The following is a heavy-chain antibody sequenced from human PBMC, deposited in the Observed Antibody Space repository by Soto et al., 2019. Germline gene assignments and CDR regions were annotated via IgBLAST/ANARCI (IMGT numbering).Heavy chain of an antibody. CDR1: SGSISSSNW. V-gene: IGHV4-4*02. Sequence: SETLSLTCAVSSGSISSSNWWSWVRQPPGKGLEWIGEIYHSGSTNYNPSLKSRVTISVDKSKNQFSLKLSSVTAADTAVYYCARVPNTFYYGSGSYYKNHYFDYWGQGPLVTVPS. J-gene: IGHJ4*02. D-gene: IGHD3-10*01. CDR3: ARVPNTFYYGSGSYYKNHYFDY. CDR2: IYHSGST.